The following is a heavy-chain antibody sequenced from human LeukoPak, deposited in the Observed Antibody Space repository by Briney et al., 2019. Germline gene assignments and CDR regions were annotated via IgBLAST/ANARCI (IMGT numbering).Heavy chain of an antibody. Sequence: ETLSLTCTVSGGSISSCYWSWIRQPAGKGLEWIGHIYNSGSTNYNPSLEGRVTVSVATSKNQFSLHLSSVTAADTAVYYCARSAFLVTAPGLYYFDYWDQGTLVAVSS. CDR1: GGSISSCY. D-gene: IGHD6-13*01. V-gene: IGHV4-4*07. J-gene: IGHJ4*02. CDR3: ARSAFLVTAPGLYYFDY. CDR2: IYNSGST.